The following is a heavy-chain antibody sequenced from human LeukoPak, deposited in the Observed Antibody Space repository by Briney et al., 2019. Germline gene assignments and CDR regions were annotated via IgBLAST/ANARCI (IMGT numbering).Heavy chain of an antibody. CDR2: IWYDGSNK. J-gene: IGHJ6*02. CDR3: AKQLGGCTSDV. V-gene: IGHV3-33*06. D-gene: IGHD2-8*01. Sequence: GGSLRLSCAASGFTFSSNGMHWVRQAPGKGLEWVAVIWYDGSNKYYADSVKGRFTISRDNSKNTLYLQMNSLRAEDTAVYYCAKQLGGCTSDVWGQGTTVTVSS. CDR1: GFTFSSNG.